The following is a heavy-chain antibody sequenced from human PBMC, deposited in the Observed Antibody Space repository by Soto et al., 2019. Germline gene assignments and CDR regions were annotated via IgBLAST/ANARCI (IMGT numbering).Heavy chain of an antibody. J-gene: IGHJ4*02. CDR2: IFYSGNT. CDR1: GNSISTGAYY. V-gene: IGHV4-31*03. Sequence: QEQLQESGPGLLKPSQTLSLTCTLSGNSISTGAYYWSWLRQHPVKGLEWIGHIFYSGNTHYSPSLESRVSISVDTSKNQFSIKLTSVTSADTAIYYCAREGRAAAPQAGFDLGGQGTLVTVSP. CDR3: AREGRAAAPQAGFDL. D-gene: IGHD3-9*01.